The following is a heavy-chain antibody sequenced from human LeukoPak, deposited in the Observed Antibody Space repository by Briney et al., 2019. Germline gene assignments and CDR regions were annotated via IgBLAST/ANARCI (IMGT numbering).Heavy chain of an antibody. CDR1: GFTFSDYY. V-gene: IGHV3-11*04. CDR2: ISSGGSTK. J-gene: IGHJ4*02. D-gene: IGHD6-19*01. CDR3: ARGQPGQWLVQLDY. Sequence: PGGSLRLSCAASGFTFSDYYMSWIRQAPGKGLEWISYISSGGSTKYYADSVKGRFTISRDNAKNSLYLQMNSLRAEDTAVYYCARGQPGQWLVQLDYWGQGTLVTVSS.